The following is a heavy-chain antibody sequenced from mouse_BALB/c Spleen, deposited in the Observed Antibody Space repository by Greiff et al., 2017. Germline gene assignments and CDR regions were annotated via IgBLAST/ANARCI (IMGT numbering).Heavy chain of an antibody. V-gene: IGHV1-14*01. Sequence: EVQLQQSGPELVKPGASVKMSCKASGYTFTSYVMHWVKQKPGQGLEWIGYINPYNDGTKYNEKFKGKATLTVDKSSSTAHMELRSLASEDSAVYYCARGIVLYGYDGGAWFAYWGQGTLVTVSA. CDR1: GYTFTSYV. D-gene: IGHD2-2*01. CDR3: ARGIVLYGYDGGAWFAY. CDR2: INPYNDGT. J-gene: IGHJ3*01.